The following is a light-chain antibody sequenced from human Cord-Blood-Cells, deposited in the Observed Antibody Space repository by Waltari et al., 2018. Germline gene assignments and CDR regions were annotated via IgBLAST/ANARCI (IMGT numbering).Light chain of an antibody. CDR1: SRDVRSYNL. V-gene: IGLV2-23*01. CDR2: EGS. CDR3: CSYAGSSTYV. Sequence: QSALTPPASVSGSPGQSITISCTGTSRDVRSYNLFSWYQQHPGKAPKLMIYEGSKRPSGVSIRFSGSKSGNTASMTISGLQSENESDYYCCSYAGSSTYVFETGTNVTVL. J-gene: IGLJ1*01.